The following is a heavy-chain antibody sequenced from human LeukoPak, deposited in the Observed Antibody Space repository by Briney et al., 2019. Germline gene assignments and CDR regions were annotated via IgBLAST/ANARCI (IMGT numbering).Heavy chain of an antibody. V-gene: IGHV3-33*01. CDR2: IWYDGSNK. CDR3: ARDIVATYYYYGMDV. J-gene: IGHJ6*04. Sequence: GGSLRLSCAASGFTFSSYGMHWVRQAPGKGLEWVAVIWYDGSNKYYADSVKGRFTISRGKSKNTLYLQMNSLRAEDTAVYYCARDIVATYYYYGMDVWGKGTTVTVSS. CDR1: GFTFSSYG. D-gene: IGHD5-12*01.